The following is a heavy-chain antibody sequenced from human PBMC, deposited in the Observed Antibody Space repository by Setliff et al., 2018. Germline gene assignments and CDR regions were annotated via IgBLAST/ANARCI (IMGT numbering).Heavy chain of an antibody. CDR2: FDPEDGET. V-gene: IGHV1-24*01. CDR1: GYTLTELS. D-gene: IGHD3-3*01. Sequence: GASVKVSCKVSGYTLTELSMHWVRQAPGKGLEWMGGFDPEDGETIYAQKFQGRVTMTEDTSTDTAYMELSSLRSEDTAVYYCASSRDYNFWSGYYSPLDYWGQGTLVTVSS. J-gene: IGHJ4*02. CDR3: ASSRDYNFWSGYYSPLDY.